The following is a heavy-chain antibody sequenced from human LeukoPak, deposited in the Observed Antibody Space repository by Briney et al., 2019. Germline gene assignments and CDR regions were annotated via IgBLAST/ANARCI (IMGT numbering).Heavy chain of an antibody. J-gene: IGHJ5*02. CDR2: MNPNIGNT. Sequence: ASVKVSCKASGDTFTTYDINWVRQATGHGLEWMGGMNPNIGNTGYAQKFQGRVTMTRNTSISTAYMELSSLRSEDTAVYSCARGRGGGRREHWFDPWGAGTLVTVSS. CDR3: ARGRGGGRREHWFDP. V-gene: IGHV1-8*01. CDR1: GDTFTTYD. D-gene: IGHD3-16*01.